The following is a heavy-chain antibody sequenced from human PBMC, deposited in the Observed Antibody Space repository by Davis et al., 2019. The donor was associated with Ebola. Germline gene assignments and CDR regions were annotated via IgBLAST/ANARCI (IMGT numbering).Heavy chain of an antibody. CDR1: GFTFGSYA. CDR3: VRDIWLGADF. J-gene: IGHJ4*02. V-gene: IGHV3-23*01. CDR2: VTSSGGST. D-gene: IGHD6-19*01. Sequence: GGSLRLSCAASGFTFGSYAMTWARQVPGKGLEWVSAVTSSGGSTYYANSVKGRFTISRDNSKNTLFLQLNSLGVEDTAVYYCVRDIWLGADFWGQGTLVTVSS.